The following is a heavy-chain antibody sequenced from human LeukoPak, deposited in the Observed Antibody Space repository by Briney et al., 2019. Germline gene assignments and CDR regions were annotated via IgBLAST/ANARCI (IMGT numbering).Heavy chain of an antibody. CDR1: GGSISSYY. Sequence: SETLSLTCTVSGGSISSYYWSWIRQPAGKGLEWIGRIYTSGSTNYNPSLKSRVTMSVDTSKNQFSLTLSSVTTADTAVYYCARESNLAAEFDYWGQGTLVTVSS. CDR2: IYTSGST. D-gene: IGHD6-13*01. J-gene: IGHJ4*02. V-gene: IGHV4-4*07. CDR3: ARESNLAAEFDY.